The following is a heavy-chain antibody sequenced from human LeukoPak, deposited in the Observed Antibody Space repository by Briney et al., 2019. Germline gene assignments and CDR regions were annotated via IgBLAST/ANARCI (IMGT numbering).Heavy chain of an antibody. D-gene: IGHD3-10*01. CDR3: ARDRVLLWFGELLRHYYYYGMDV. Sequence: PGGSLRLSCAASGFTFSSYSMNWVRQAPGEGLEWVSSISSSSSYIYYADSVKGRFTLSRDNAKNSLYLQMNSLRAEDTAVYYCARDRVLLWFGELLRHYYYYGMDVWGQGTTVTVSS. CDR1: GFTFSSYS. J-gene: IGHJ6*02. V-gene: IGHV3-21*01. CDR2: ISSSSSYI.